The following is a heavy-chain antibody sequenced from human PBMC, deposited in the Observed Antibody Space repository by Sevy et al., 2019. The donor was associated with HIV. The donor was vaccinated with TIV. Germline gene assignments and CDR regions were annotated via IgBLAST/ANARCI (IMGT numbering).Heavy chain of an antibody. J-gene: IGHJ4*02. CDR3: ARVRYKYGSYYFHY. CDR2: ISTSSTYT. CDR1: GFTFSDYY. Sequence: GGSLRLSCSASGFTFSDYYMSWIRQAPGKGLEWVSYISTSSTYTNHADSVKGRFTISRDNANNSLYLQMNSLRAEDTAVYFCARVRYKYGSYYFHYWGQGTLVTVSS. D-gene: IGHD5-18*01. V-gene: IGHV3-11*06.